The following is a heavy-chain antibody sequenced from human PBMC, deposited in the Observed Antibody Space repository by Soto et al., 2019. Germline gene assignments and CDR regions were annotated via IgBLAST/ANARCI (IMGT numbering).Heavy chain of an antibody. J-gene: IGHJ4*02. CDR2: IDSGGRTT. Sequence: GGSLRLSCAASGFTFSSDWMHWFRQAPGKGLVWVSRIDSGGRTTTYADSVKGRFTISRDNAKNTLYLQMNGLRAEDTALYYCARWFTYGNFDYFVYWGQGTQVTSPQ. V-gene: IGHV3-74*01. CDR3: ARWFTYGNFDYFVY. D-gene: IGHD3-10*01. CDR1: GFTFSSDW.